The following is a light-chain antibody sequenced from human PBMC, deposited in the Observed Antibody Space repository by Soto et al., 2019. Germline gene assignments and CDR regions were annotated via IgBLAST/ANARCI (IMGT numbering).Light chain of an antibody. J-gene: IGLJ1*01. CDR1: NSDVGAYSL. CDR3: ASLTTTNFV. Sequence: QSVLTQPASLSGCPGQSITISCTGTNSDVGAYSLVSWYKLLTDKAPNIIISEVTNRPSGVSDRFSGSKSGNTASLTMSGLQAEDEADYYCASLTTTNFVFGSGTKVTV. V-gene: IGLV2-14*01. CDR2: EVT.